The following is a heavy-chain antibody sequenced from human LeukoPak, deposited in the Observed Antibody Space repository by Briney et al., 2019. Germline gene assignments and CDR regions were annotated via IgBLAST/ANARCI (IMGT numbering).Heavy chain of an antibody. CDR3: ARDAVLSSTSYYYMDV. Sequence: GGSLRLSCAASGFTFSSYWMSWVRQAPGKGLGWVANIKQDGSEEYYVDSVKGRFTISRDNAKNSLYLQMNSLRAEDTAVYYCARDAVLSSTSYYYMDVWGKGTTVTVSS. CDR1: GFTFSSYW. J-gene: IGHJ6*03. V-gene: IGHV3-7*01. CDR2: IKQDGSEE. D-gene: IGHD2-2*01.